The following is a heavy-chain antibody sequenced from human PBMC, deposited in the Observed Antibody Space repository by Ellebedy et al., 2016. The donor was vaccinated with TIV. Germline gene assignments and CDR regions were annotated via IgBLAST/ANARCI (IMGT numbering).Heavy chain of an antibody. CDR2: ITNSGATI. V-gene: IGHV3-23*01. D-gene: IGHD6-19*01. CDR1: GFTFSSYV. J-gene: IGHJ4*02. Sequence: GESLKTSCAASGFTFSSYVMSWVRQAPGKGLEWVSGITNSGATIYYADSVKCRFTISRDNSITTLYLELNILRAEDTAVYYCARDLDKSSGWYGGAAYWGQGTLVTASS. CDR3: ARDLDKSSGWYGGAAY.